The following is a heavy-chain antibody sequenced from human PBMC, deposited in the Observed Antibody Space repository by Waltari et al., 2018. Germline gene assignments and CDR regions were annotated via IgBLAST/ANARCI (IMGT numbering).Heavy chain of an antibody. CDR3: GGAARSSDHWASGAYYTPDY. D-gene: IGHD3-3*01. V-gene: IGHV3-7*03. CDR1: GCRSGNYW. Sequence: EVQVVESGGGLVQPGGSLRLSCVVSGCRSGNYWLMWFPQAPGKGLEWVANIKEDGTQKNYVDSVKGRFTVSRDNAKNSLFLEMNSLRVEDTAIYYCGGAARSSDHWASGAYYTPDYWGQGMMVTVSS. J-gene: IGHJ4*02. CDR2: IKEDGTQK.